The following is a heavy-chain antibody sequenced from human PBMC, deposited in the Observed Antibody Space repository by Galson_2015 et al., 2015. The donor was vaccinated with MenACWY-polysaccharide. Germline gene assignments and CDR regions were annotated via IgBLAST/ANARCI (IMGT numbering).Heavy chain of an antibody. D-gene: IGHD1-26*01. Sequence: SLRLSCAASGFTFNSYTMSWVRQAPGKGLEWVSAISGSGASTYYADSVKGRFTISRDNSKNTLSLQVNSLRAEDTAKYYCAKDLRVGATAGSELDFWGQGTLVTASS. CDR2: ISGSGAST. V-gene: IGHV3-23*01. CDR3: AKDLRVGATAGSELDF. J-gene: IGHJ4*02. CDR1: GFTFNSYT.